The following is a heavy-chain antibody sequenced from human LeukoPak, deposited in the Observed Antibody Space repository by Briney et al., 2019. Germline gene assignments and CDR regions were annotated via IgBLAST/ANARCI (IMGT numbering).Heavy chain of an antibody. D-gene: IGHD5-12*01. Sequence: SGTLSLTCAVSGGSISSSNWWSWVRQPPGKGLEWIGEIYHSGSTNYNPSLKSRVTISVDKSKNQFSLKLSSVTAADTAVYYCAGGGGGYDYYYYYGMDVWGKGTTVTVSS. J-gene: IGHJ6*04. CDR2: IYHSGST. CDR3: AGGGGGYDYYYYYGMDV. V-gene: IGHV4-4*02. CDR1: GGSISSSNW.